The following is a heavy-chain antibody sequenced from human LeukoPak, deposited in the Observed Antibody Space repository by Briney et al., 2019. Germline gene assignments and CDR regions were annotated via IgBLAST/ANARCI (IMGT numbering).Heavy chain of an antibody. CDR2: IYTSGST. CDR1: GGSISSGSYY. V-gene: IGHV4-61*02. Sequence: SQTLSLTCTVSGGSISSGSYYWSWIRQPAGKGLEWIGRIYTSGSTNYNPSLKSRVTISVDTSKNQFSLKLSSVTAADTAVYYCARGGVTSVVDVWGKGTTVTISS. D-gene: IGHD4-23*01. CDR3: ARGGVTSVVDV. J-gene: IGHJ6*04.